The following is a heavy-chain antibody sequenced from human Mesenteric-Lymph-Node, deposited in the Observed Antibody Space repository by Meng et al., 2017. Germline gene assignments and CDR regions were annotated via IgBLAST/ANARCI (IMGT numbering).Heavy chain of an antibody. J-gene: IGHJ4*02. Sequence: QVQLQESGPGLVKPSQTLSPTCTVSGGSIGSGGYYWSWIRQHPGKGLEWIGYIYYTGSTFYNPSLKSRVTISVDTSKNQFSLKLISATAADTAVYYCAREAGRDGYATPKFDYWGQGTLVTASS. CDR1: GGSIGSGGYY. CDR3: AREAGRDGYATPKFDY. D-gene: IGHD5-24*01. CDR2: IYYTGST. V-gene: IGHV4-31*03.